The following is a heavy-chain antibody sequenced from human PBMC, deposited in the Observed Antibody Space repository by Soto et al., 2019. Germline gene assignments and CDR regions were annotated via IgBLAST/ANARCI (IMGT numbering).Heavy chain of an antibody. CDR2: ISSSSSYI. J-gene: IGHJ4*02. Sequence: EVQLVESGGGLVKPGGSLRLSCAASGFTFSSYSMNWVRQAPGKGLEWVSSISSSSSYIYYADSVKDRFTISRDNAKNSLYLQMNSLRAEDTAVYYCARGIHYYDSSVYYSYWGQGTLVTVSS. CDR1: GFTFSSYS. V-gene: IGHV3-21*01. CDR3: ARGIHYYDSSVYYSY. D-gene: IGHD3-22*01.